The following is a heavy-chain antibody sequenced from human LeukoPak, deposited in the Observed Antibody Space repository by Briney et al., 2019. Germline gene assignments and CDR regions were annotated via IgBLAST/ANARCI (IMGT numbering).Heavy chain of an antibody. CDR2: ISWNSGSI. Sequence: AGRSLRLSCAASGFTFDDYAMHWVRQAPGKGLEWVSGISWNSGSIGYADSVKGRFTISRDNAKNSLYLQMNSLRAEDTALYYCAKAGGSGYHRYYFDYWGQGTLVTVSS. V-gene: IGHV3-9*01. CDR1: GFTFDDYA. D-gene: IGHD3-22*01. CDR3: AKAGGSGYHRYYFDY. J-gene: IGHJ4*02.